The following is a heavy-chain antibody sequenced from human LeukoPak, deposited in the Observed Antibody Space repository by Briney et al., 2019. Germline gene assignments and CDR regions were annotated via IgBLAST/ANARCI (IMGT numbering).Heavy chain of an antibody. V-gene: IGHV3-20*04. J-gene: IGHJ4*02. D-gene: IGHD2-15*01. Sequence: GGSLRLSCIASGFIFDDYGMSWVRQAPGKGLEWVSGINWNGGSIGYADSVKGRFTVSRDDAKNSLYLQMTSLRAEDTALYYCTRGYCSGGSCFAFDYWGQGTLVTVSS. CDR1: GFIFDDYG. CDR2: INWNGGSI. CDR3: TRGYCSGGSCFAFDY.